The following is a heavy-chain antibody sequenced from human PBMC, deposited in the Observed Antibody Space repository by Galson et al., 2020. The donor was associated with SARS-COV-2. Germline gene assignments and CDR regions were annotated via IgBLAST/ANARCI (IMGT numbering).Heavy chain of an antibody. CDR3: AVGGQIEALAVVDY. V-gene: IGHV4-31*03. CDR1: GASISSSGYY. D-gene: IGHD6-6*01. Sequence: SETLSLTCTVSGASISSSGYYWTWIRQHPGTGLEWSGYIFYSGSTNYNPSLQSRVIISVDTSKNQFSLKLSSVTAADTAVYYCAVGGQIEALAVVDYWGQGTLVTVSS. CDR2: IFYSGST. J-gene: IGHJ4*02.